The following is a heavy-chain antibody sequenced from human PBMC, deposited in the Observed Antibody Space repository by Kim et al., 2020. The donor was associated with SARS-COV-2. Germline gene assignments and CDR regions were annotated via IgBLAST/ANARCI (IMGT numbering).Heavy chain of an antibody. CDR1: GYTFTSYG. V-gene: IGHV1-18*01. CDR3: ARDRPIVVVPAASDY. D-gene: IGHD2-2*01. J-gene: IGHJ4*02. CDR2: NSAYNGNT. Sequence: ASVKVSCKASGYTFTSYGISWVRQAPGEGLEWMGWNSAYNGNTNYAQKLQGRVTMTTDTSTSTAYMELRSLRSDDTAVYYCARDRPIVVVPAASDYWGQGTLVTVSS.